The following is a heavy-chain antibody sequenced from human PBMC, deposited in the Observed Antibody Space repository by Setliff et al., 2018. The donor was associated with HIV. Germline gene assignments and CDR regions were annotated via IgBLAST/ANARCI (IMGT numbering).Heavy chain of an antibody. CDR3: VRHVWSDDFLVPGWFDS. CDR2: FYTSGST. D-gene: IGHD3-3*01. CDR1: GGSIRNEDYF. Sequence: SETLSLTCTVSGGSIRNEDYFWSWIRQPAGKGLEWIGRFYTSGSTNYNPPFKSRVTISEGKSENQFSLKLTSVTAADTAVYKCVRHVWSDDFLVPGWFDSWSQGTLVTVSS. V-gene: IGHV4-61*02. J-gene: IGHJ5*01.